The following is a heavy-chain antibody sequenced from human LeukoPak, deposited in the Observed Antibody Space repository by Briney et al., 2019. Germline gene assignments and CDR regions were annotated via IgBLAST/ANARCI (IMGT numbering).Heavy chain of an antibody. V-gene: IGHV3-33*08. J-gene: IGHJ4*02. Sequence: GGSLRLSCAASGFTFSDYYMSWIRQAPGKGLEWVALIWYDGSNKYYADSVKGRLTISRDNSKNTLYLQMNSLRAEDTAVYYCAREGPRGNSQFDYWGQGTLVTVSS. CDR2: IWYDGSNK. CDR1: GFTFSDYY. CDR3: AREGPRGNSQFDY. D-gene: IGHD2/OR15-2a*01.